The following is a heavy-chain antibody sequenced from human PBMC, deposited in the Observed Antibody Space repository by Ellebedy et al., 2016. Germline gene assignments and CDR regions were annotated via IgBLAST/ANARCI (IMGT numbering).Heavy chain of an antibody. CDR2: ISSSSSYI. J-gene: IGHJ6*02. CDR3: ARDFSPAAADLDYYYYGMDV. Sequence: GESLKISCAASGFTFSSYSMNWVRQAPGKGLEWVSSISSSSSYIYYADSVKGRFTISRDNAKTSLYLQMNSLRAEDTAVYYCARDFSPAAADLDYYYYGMDVWGQGTTVTVSS. D-gene: IGHD6-13*01. V-gene: IGHV3-21*01. CDR1: GFTFSSYS.